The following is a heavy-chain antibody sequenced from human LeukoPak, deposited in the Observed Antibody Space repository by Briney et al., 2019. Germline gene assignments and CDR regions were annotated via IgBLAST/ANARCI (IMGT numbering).Heavy chain of an antibody. J-gene: IGHJ4*02. Sequence: GGSLRLSCAASGFTFSSYAMSWVRQAPGEGLEWVSTISVSGGTYYADSVKGRFTISRDNSKNTVFLQVNSLRTEDTAVYYCATGRGDYWGQGTLVTVSS. CDR1: GFTFSSYA. CDR3: ATGRGDY. V-gene: IGHV3-23*01. D-gene: IGHD3-16*01. CDR2: ISVSGGT.